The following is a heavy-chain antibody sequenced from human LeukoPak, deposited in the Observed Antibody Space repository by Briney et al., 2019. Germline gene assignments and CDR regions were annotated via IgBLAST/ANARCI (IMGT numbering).Heavy chain of an antibody. CDR3: ARVSADDYYYYYYYMDV. J-gene: IGHJ6*03. CDR1: GYTFTSYG. CDR2: ISAYNGNT. Sequence: GASVKVSCKASGYTFTSYGISWVRQAPGQGLEWMGWISAYNGNTNYAQKLQGRVTITTDTSTSTAYMELRSLRSDDTAVYYCARVSADDYYYYYYYMDVWGKGTTVTVSS. V-gene: IGHV1-18*01. D-gene: IGHD1-1*01.